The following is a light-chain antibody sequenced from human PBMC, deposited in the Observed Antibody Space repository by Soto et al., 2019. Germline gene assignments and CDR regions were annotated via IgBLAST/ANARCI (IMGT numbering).Light chain of an antibody. V-gene: IGKV3-15*01. CDR3: HQYNNWPPYT. Sequence: EIVMTQSPATLSVSPGERATLSCRASQSVSYNLAWYQQKPGQAPRLLIYGASTRATGIPARFSGSGSGTEFTLTISSLQSEDFAVYYCHQYNNWPPYTFGQGTKLEIK. J-gene: IGKJ2*01. CDR1: QSVSYN. CDR2: GAS.